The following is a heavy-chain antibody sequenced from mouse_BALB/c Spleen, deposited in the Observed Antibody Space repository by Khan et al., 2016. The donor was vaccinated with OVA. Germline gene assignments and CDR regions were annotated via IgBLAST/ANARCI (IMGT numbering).Heavy chain of an antibody. J-gene: IGHJ2*01. Sequence: VQLQQSGAELVRPGASVKLSCKTSGYIFTSYWIHWVKQRSGQGLEWIARIHPGTDNTYYNDKVKDKATLTADKSSSTVYMQLSSLKSEDSAVYFCAREEALYYFDYWGQGTTLTVSS. D-gene: IGHD3-2*02. V-gene: IGHV1S132*01. CDR3: AREEALYYFDY. CDR2: IHPGTDNT. CDR1: GYIFTSYW.